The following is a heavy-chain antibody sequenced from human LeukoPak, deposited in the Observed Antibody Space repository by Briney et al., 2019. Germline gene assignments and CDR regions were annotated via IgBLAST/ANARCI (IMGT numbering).Heavy chain of an antibody. J-gene: IGHJ5*02. CDR1: GGSISTTTNS. V-gene: IGHV4-39*02. CDR3: AREGFDP. CDR2: TYYGGSP. Sequence: SHTLSPTRNVSGGSISTTTNSCAWAWIRHRPTKGLEWIGGTYYGGSPYYTSSLKSRVTISVDTSKNQFSLKLASLTAADTAVYYCAREGFDPWGQGTLVTVSS.